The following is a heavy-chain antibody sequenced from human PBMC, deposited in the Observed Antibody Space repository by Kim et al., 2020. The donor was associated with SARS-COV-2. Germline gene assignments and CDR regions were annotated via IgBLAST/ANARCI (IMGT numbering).Heavy chain of an antibody. V-gene: IGHV5-10-1*01. CDR3: ARHSSSTSPDAFDI. Sequence: SPSFQGHVTISADKSISTAYLQWSSLKASDTAMYYCARHSSSTSPDAFDIWGQGTMVTVSS. D-gene: IGHD2-2*01. J-gene: IGHJ3*02.